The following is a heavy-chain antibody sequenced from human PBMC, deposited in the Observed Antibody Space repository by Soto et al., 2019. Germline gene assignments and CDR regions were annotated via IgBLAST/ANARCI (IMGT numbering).Heavy chain of an antibody. CDR3: AREDYGGNSYYFDY. V-gene: IGHV1-18*04. J-gene: IGHJ4*02. D-gene: IGHD4-17*01. CDR2: ISAYNGNT. Sequence: GASVKVSCKASGYTFTSYGISWVRQAPGQGLEWMGWISAYNGNTNYAQKLQGRVTMTTDTSTSTAYMELRSLRSVDTAVYYCAREDYGGNSYYFDYWGQGTLVTVSS. CDR1: GYTFTSYG.